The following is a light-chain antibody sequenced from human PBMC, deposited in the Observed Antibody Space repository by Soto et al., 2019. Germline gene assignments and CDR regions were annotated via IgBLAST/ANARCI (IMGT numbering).Light chain of an antibody. CDR3: QQYYSYPRT. J-gene: IGKJ1*01. V-gene: IGKV1-8*01. CDR1: QGISSY. Sequence: AIRMTQSPSSCSASTGDRVTMTCRASQGISSYLAWYQQKPGKAPKHLIYAASTLQSGVPSRFSGSGSGTDFTLTISCLQSEDFATYYCQQYYSYPRTFGQGTKVDIK. CDR2: AAS.